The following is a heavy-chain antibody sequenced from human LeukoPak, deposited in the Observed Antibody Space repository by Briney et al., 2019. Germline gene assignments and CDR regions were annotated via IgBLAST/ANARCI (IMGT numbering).Heavy chain of an antibody. Sequence: GASVKVSCKASGYTFTSYDINWVRQATGQGLEWMGWMNPNSGNTGYAQKFQGRVTMTRNTSISTAYMELSSLRSEDTAVYYCAREQSRCSSTSCYTDNDAFDIWGQGTMVTVS. CDR3: AREQSRCSSTSCYTDNDAFDI. D-gene: IGHD2-2*02. CDR1: GYTFTSYD. CDR2: MNPNSGNT. J-gene: IGHJ3*02. V-gene: IGHV1-8*01.